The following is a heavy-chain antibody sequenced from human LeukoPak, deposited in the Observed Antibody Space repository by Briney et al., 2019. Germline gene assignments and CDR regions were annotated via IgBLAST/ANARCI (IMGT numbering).Heavy chain of an antibody. CDR3: AKTARRDSTFYSPFDY. J-gene: IGHJ4*02. D-gene: IGHD2/OR15-2a*01. CDR2: ISGSGGTT. V-gene: IGHV3-23*01. CDR1: GFTFSSYA. Sequence: GGSLRLSCAASGFTFSSYAKIWVRQAPGKGLEWVSDISGSGGTTYYADSVKGRFTISRDNYKNMLYLQMNSLRAEDTAIYYCAKTARRDSTFYSPFDYGGQGTLVTVSS.